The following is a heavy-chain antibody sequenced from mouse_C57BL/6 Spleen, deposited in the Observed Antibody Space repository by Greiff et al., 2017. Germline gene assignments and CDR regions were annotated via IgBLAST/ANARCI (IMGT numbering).Heavy chain of an antibody. D-gene: IGHD4-1*01. CDR1: GFTFSSYA. Sequence: EVKLMEPGGGLVKPGGSLKLSCAASGFTFSSYAMSWVRQTPEKRLEWVATISDGGSYTYYPDNVKGRFTISRDNAKNNLYLQMSHLKTEDTAMYYCARDGSGKGMEYWGQGTSVTVSS. J-gene: IGHJ4*01. CDR3: ARDGSGKGMEY. V-gene: IGHV5-4*01. CDR2: ISDGGSYT.